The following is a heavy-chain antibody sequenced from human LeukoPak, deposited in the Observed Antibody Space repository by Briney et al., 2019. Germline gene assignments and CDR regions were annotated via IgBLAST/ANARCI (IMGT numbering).Heavy chain of an antibody. D-gene: IGHD3-3*01. J-gene: IGHJ4*02. CDR2: INPNSGGT. CDR3: ARMPPNDFWPKPYYFGY. V-gene: IGHV1-2*02. CDR1: GYTFTGYY. Sequence: ASVKVSCKASGYTFTGYYMHWVRQAPGQGLEWMGWINPNSGGTNYAQKFQGRVTMTRDTSISTAYMELSRLRSDDTAVYCCARMPPNDFWPKPYYFGYWGQGTLVTVSS.